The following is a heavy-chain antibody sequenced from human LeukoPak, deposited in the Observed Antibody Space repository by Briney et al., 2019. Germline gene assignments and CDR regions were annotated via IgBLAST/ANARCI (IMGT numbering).Heavy chain of an antibody. CDR1: GGSFSGYY. CDR2: INHSGST. Sequence: SETLSLTCAVYGGSFSGYYWSWIRQPPGKGLEWIGEINHSGSTNYNPPLKSRVTISVDTSKNQFSLKLSSVTAADTAVYYCARGALRYFGFNYWFDPWGQGTLVTVSS. V-gene: IGHV4-34*01. D-gene: IGHD3-9*01. J-gene: IGHJ5*02. CDR3: ARGALRYFGFNYWFDP.